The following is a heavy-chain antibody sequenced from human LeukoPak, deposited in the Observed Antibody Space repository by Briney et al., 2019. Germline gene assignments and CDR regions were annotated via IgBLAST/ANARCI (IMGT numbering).Heavy chain of an antibody. Sequence: GGSLRLSCATSGFTFSDYLMTWVRQAPGKGLEWVANIKEDGSEKYYVDSVKGRFTISRDNARKSLYLQMNSLRVDDTAMYYYARDGSSRPSEYWGQGILVTVSS. CDR2: IKEDGSEK. CDR3: ARDGSSRPSEY. V-gene: IGHV3-7*01. J-gene: IGHJ4*02. CDR1: GFTFSDYL. D-gene: IGHD6-6*01.